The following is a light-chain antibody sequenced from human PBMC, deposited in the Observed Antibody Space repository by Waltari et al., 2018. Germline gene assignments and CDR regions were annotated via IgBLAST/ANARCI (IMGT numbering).Light chain of an antibody. CDR1: RSDIGYYHL. CDR2: EVN. CDR3: CSYIGDSAWV. Sequence: QSALTQPASVSGSPGQSITISCTGTRSDIGYYHLVSWYQQDPGKAPKVIIYEVNKRPSGVSNRFSGSKSGNTASLTISGLQAEDEADYYCCSYIGDSAWVFGGGTKVTVL. J-gene: IGLJ3*02. V-gene: IGLV2-23*02.